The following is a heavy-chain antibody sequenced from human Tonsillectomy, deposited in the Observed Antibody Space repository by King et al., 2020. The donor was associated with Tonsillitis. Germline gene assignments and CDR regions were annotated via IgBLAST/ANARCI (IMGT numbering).Heavy chain of an antibody. D-gene: IGHD1-26*01. CDR2: IKSKTDVGTT. CDR1: GFTFSNAW. V-gene: IGHV3-15*01. CDR3: TTELSQWERSDDAFDI. Sequence: VQLVESGGGLVKPGGSLRLSCAASGFTFSNAWMSWVRQAPGKGLEWVGRIKSKTDVGTTDYAAPVKGRCTISRDDSKNTLYLQMNSLKTEDTAVYYCTTELSQWERSDDAFDIWGQGKMVTVSS. J-gene: IGHJ3*02.